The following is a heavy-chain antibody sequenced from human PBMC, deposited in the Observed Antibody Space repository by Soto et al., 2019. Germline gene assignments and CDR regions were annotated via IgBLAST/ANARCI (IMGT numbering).Heavy chain of an antibody. CDR3: ARSIVVVTALDY. CDR1: GYTFTYFG. Sequence: APVKVSCKASGYTFTYFGISWVRQAPGQGLEWMGWISAYNGNTNYAQKFQGRVTMTTDTSTSTAYMELSSLRSEDTAVYYCARSIVVVTALDYWGQGTLVTVSS. D-gene: IGHD2-21*02. J-gene: IGHJ4*02. V-gene: IGHV1-18*01. CDR2: ISAYNGNT.